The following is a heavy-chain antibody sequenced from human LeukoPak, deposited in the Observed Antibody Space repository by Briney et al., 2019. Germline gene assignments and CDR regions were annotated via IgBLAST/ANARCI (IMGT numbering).Heavy chain of an antibody. CDR1: GGSISSGGYY. CDR2: IYYSGST. D-gene: IGHD3-9*01. Sequence: SETLSLTCTVSGGSISSGGYYWSWIRQHPGKGLEWIGYIYYSGSTYYNPSLKSRVTISVDRSKNQFSLKLSSVTAADTAVYYCARSLYDILTGYSFDYWGQGTLVTVSS. V-gene: IGHV4-31*03. J-gene: IGHJ4*02. CDR3: ARSLYDILTGYSFDY.